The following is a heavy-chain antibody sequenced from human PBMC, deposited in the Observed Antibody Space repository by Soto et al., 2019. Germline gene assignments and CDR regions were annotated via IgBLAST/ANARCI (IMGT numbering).Heavy chain of an antibody. CDR3: ARGVAGTFRSYYGMDV. J-gene: IGHJ6*02. V-gene: IGHV4-4*02. CDR1: GGSISSSNW. CDR2: IYHSGST. Sequence: SETLSLTCAVSGGSISSSNWWSWVRQTPGKGLEWIGEIYHSGSTNYNPSLKSRVTISVDKSKNQFSLKLSSVTAADTAVYYCARGVAGTFRSYYGMDVWGQGTTVTVSS. D-gene: IGHD6-19*01.